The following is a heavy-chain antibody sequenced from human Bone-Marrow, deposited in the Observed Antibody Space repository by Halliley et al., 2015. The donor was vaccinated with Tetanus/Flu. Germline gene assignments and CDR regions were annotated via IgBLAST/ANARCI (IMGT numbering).Heavy chain of an antibody. Sequence: TLSLTCTVSGGSISSSYWSWIRQPPGKGLEWIGYIYYSGSTNYNPSLKSRVTISLDTSRNQFSLKLRSVTAADTAVYYCARFDYDSGGTYHVFDYWGQGTLVTVSS. CDR2: IYYSGST. V-gene: IGHV4-59*01. CDR1: GGSISSSY. J-gene: IGHJ4*02. CDR3: ARFDYDSGGTYHVFDY. D-gene: IGHD3-22*01.